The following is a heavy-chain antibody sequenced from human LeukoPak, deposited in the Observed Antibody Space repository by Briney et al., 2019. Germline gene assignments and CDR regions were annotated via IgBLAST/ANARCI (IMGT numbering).Heavy chain of an antibody. CDR3: ARHRMATMPIDY. V-gene: IGHV4-59*08. J-gene: IGHJ4*02. CDR2: IHYSGST. D-gene: IGHD5-24*01. CDR1: GGSISSYY. Sequence: SETLSLTCTVSGGSISSYYWSWIRQPPGKGLEWIGYIHYSGSTNYNPSLKSRVTISVDTSKNQFSLKLSSVTAADTAVYYCARHRMATMPIDYWGQGTLVTVSS.